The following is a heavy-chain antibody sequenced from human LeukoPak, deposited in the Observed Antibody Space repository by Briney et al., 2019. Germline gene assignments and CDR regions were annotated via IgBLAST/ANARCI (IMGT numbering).Heavy chain of an antibody. CDR3: ARDPDSSSWYHYYYGMDV. V-gene: IGHV1-18*01. CDR1: GYTFTSYG. D-gene: IGHD6-13*01. Sequence: ASVKVSCKASGYTFTSYGISWVRRAPGQGLEWMGWISAYNGNTNYAQKLQGRVTMTTDTSTSTAYMELRSLRSDDTAVYYCARDPDSSSWYHYYYGMDVWGQGTTVTVSS. CDR2: ISAYNGNT. J-gene: IGHJ6*02.